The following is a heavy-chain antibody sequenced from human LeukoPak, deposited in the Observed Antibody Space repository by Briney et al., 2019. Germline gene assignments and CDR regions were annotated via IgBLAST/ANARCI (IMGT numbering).Heavy chain of an antibody. V-gene: IGHV3-21*01. Sequence: GGSLRLSCAASGFTFSSYSMNWVRQAPGKGLEWVSSITSSSSYIYYADSVKGRLTISRDNAKNSLYLQMNSLRAEDTAVYYCARDRLERHFYYFGMDVWGQGTTVTVSS. CDR2: ITSSSSYI. J-gene: IGHJ6*02. CDR1: GFTFSSYS. CDR3: ARDRLERHFYYFGMDV. D-gene: IGHD1-1*01.